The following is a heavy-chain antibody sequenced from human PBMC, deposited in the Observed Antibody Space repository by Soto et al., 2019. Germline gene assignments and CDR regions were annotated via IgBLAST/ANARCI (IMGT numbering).Heavy chain of an antibody. V-gene: IGHV4-34*02. CDR3: ARGRDYSWFDP. CDR1: VGSLSGYF. Sequence: QVQLQQWGAGRVKPSETLSLSCVVKVGSLSGYFWTWVRQPRGKGLEWIGEINQSGSFNHNPSLKNRVRMSVETAKNQFSLNLISVTAADTATYYCARGRDYSWFDPWGQGIQVTVSA. D-gene: IGHD4-4*01. CDR2: INQSGSF. J-gene: IGHJ5*02.